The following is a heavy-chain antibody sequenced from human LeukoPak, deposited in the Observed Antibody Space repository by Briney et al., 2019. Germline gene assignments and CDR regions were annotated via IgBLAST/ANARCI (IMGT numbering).Heavy chain of an antibody. CDR1: GYTLTEVS. Sequence: ASVKVSCKVSGYTLTEVSMHWVRQAPGKGLEWMGGFDPEDDETVYAQNFQGRVTMTEDTSTDTAHMELSSLTSEGTAVYYCAPRASVGVITGGFDYWGQGTLVTVSS. J-gene: IGHJ4*02. CDR2: FDPEDDET. V-gene: IGHV1-24*01. D-gene: IGHD3-10*01. CDR3: APRASVGVITGGFDY.